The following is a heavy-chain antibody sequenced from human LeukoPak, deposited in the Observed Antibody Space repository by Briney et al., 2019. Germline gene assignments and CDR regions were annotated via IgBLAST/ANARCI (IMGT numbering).Heavy chain of an antibody. CDR1: GYTFTNYD. Sequence: GASVKVSCKASGYTFTNYDINWVRQAAGRGLEWMGWMNPNSGNTGYAQKFQDRVTMTKNTSITTAYMDLSSLRSEDTAVYYCARALSWTTESYYYMDVWGKGTTVTVSS. CDR3: ARALSWTTESYYYMDV. V-gene: IGHV1-8*01. D-gene: IGHD3/OR15-3a*01. CDR2: MNPNSGNT. J-gene: IGHJ6*03.